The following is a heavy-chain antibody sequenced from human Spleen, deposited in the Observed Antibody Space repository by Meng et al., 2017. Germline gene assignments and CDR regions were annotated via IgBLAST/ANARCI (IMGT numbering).Heavy chain of an antibody. CDR3: ARDDSSGYYSFDY. CDR2: INPNSGGT. D-gene: IGHD3-22*01. Sequence: QVQLVPSGAEVKKPGASVKVSCNVSGYTFIAYYLHWVRQAPGQGLEWMGRINPNSGGTNYAQKFQGRVTMTRDTSISTAYMELSRLRSDDTAVYYCARDDSSGYYSFDYWGQGTLVTVSS. J-gene: IGHJ4*02. V-gene: IGHV1-2*06. CDR1: GYTFIAYY.